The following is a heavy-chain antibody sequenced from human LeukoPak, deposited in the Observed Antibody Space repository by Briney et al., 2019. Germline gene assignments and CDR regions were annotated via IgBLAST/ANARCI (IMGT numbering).Heavy chain of an antibody. Sequence: GGSLRLSCAASGFTFSSYGMHWVRQAPGKGLEWMAVISYDGSNKYYADSVKGRLTISRDNSKNTLYLQMNSLRAEDTAVYYCARDNLSFRGSSGWYEIFYWGQGTLVTVSS. CDR1: GFTFSSYG. J-gene: IGHJ4*02. CDR3: ARDNLSFRGSSGWYEIFY. CDR2: ISYDGSNK. V-gene: IGHV3-30*03. D-gene: IGHD6-19*01.